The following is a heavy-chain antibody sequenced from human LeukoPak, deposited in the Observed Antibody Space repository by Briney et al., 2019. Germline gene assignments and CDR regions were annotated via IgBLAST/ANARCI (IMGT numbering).Heavy chain of an antibody. J-gene: IGHJ5*02. Sequence: SETLSLTCAVYGVSFSGYYWSWIRQPPGKGLEWIGEINHSGSTNYNPSLKSRVTISVDTSKNQFSLKLSSVTAADTAVYYCARRGGIAAAGKHVGWFDPWGQGTLVTVSS. V-gene: IGHV4-34*01. CDR2: INHSGST. CDR3: ARRGGIAAAGKHVGWFDP. CDR1: GVSFSGYY. D-gene: IGHD6-13*01.